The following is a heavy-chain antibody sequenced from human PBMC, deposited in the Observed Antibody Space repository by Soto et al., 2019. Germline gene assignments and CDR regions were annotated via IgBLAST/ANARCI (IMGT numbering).Heavy chain of an antibody. CDR2: ISANTGNT. Sequence: QVQLVQSGAEVKKPGASVKVSCKASGYTFTSYGISWVRQAPGHGLEWMGWISANTGNTNFAQKLQGRVTMTTDTSTSTAYMELRSLRSDDTAVYYCARDGRYSGSYGGYYFDYWGQGTLVTVSS. D-gene: IGHD1-26*01. CDR1: GYTFTSYG. J-gene: IGHJ4*02. V-gene: IGHV1-18*01. CDR3: ARDGRYSGSYGGYYFDY.